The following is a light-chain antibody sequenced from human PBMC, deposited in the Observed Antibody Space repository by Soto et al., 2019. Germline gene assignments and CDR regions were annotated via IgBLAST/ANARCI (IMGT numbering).Light chain of an antibody. CDR3: STYTTTNTLI. CDR1: SSDVRDYNY. V-gene: IGLV2-14*01. CDR2: EVR. Sequence: QSALTQPASVSGSPGQSITISCTGTSSDVRDYNYVSWYQQHPGKAPKVLIYEVRNRPSGVSNRFSGSKSGNTASLTISGLQADDGADYYCSTYTTTNTLIFGGGTKVTVL. J-gene: IGLJ2*01.